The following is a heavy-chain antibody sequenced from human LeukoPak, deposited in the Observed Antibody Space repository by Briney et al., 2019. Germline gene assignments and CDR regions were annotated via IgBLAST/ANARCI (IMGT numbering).Heavy chain of an antibody. D-gene: IGHD2-2*03. CDR1: GGSISSGSYY. CDR3: ARGAGFCSSTSCSDALDI. CDR2: IYYSGST. V-gene: IGHV4-30-4*08. Sequence: PSETLSLTCTVSGGSISSGSYYWSWIRQPAGKGLEWVGYIYYSGSTYYNPSLKSRVTISVDTSKNQFSLKLSSVTAADTAVYYCARGAGFCSSTSCSDALDIWGQGTMVTVSS. J-gene: IGHJ3*02.